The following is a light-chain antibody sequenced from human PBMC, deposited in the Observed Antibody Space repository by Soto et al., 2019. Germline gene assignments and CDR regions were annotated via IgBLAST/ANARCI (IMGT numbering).Light chain of an antibody. CDR2: DAS. Sequence: EIVLTQSPATLSLSPGDRATLSCRASQSVSTSKLAWYQQRPGQAPRLLMYDASRRATGIPDRFSGSGSGTDFTLTISRLEPEDFAVYYCQQYGNLVWTFGQGTKVDIK. V-gene: IGKV3-20*01. CDR1: QSVSTSK. J-gene: IGKJ1*01. CDR3: QQYGNLVWT.